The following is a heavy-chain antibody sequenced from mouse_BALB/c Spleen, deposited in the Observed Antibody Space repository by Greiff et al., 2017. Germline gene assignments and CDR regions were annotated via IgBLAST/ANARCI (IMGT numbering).Heavy chain of an antibody. CDR3: VRPRHYFDY. CDR1: GYTFTSYW. J-gene: IGHJ2*01. CDR2: INPSTGYT. Sequence: QVQLQQSGAELAKPGASVKMSCKASGYTFTSYWMHWVKQRPGQGLEWIGYINPSTGYTEYNQKFKDKATLTADKSSSTAYMQLSSLTSEDSAVYYCVRPRHYFDYWGQGTTLTVSS. V-gene: IGHV1-7*01. D-gene: IGHD1-2*01.